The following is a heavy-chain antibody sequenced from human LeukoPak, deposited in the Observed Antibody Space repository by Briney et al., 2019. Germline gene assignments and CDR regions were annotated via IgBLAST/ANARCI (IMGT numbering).Heavy chain of an antibody. Sequence: GGSLRLSCAASGFTFSSYAMSWVRQAPGKGLEWVSAISGSGGSTYYADSVKGRFTISRDNSKNTLYLQMNSLRVEDTAVYYCARGSRIAVHASDIWGQGTMVTVSS. J-gene: IGHJ3*02. CDR1: GFTFSSYA. D-gene: IGHD6-6*01. CDR3: ARGSRIAVHASDI. CDR2: ISGSGGST. V-gene: IGHV3-23*01.